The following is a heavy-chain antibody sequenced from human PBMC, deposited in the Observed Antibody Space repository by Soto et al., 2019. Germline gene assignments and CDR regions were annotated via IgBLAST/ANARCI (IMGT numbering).Heavy chain of an antibody. D-gene: IGHD3-10*01. CDR1: NGSISSAIYY. V-gene: IGHV4-39*01. CDR2: IYHSGST. CDR3: AGRISLASVQVYFGEISNYNWFDP. Sequence: SETLSLTCTVSNGSISSAIYYWGRIRQPPGKGLEWIGSIYHSGSTYYNPSLQGRVTISVDTSKNQFSLKLSSVTAADTAVYFCAGRISLASVQVYFGEISNYNWFDPWGQGTLVTVSS. J-gene: IGHJ5*02.